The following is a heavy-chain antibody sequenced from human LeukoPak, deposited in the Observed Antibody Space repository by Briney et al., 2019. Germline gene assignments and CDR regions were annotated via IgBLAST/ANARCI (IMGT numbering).Heavy chain of an antibody. CDR2: IIPIFGAA. CDR1: GGTFSSYA. D-gene: IGHD3-3*01. V-gene: IGHV1-69*01. CDR3: AREGSINWFDP. J-gene: IGHJ5*02. Sequence: SVNVSCKASGGTFSSYAISWVRQAPGQGVEWMGGIIPIFGAANYAQKFQGRVTITADESTSTAYMELSSLRSENTAVYYCAREGSINWFDPWGQGTLVTVSS.